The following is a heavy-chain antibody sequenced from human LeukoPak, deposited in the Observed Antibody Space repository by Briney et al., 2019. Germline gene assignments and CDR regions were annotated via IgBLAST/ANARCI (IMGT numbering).Heavy chain of an antibody. V-gene: IGHV3-74*01. D-gene: IGHD3-22*01. CDR3: ARDKSSGYWFIDY. J-gene: IGHJ4*02. Sequence: GGSMRLSCAASGFTFSSHWMHSVRQAPGKGLVWVSRINSDGSSTNYADAVKVRFTVSRDNAKNTLYLQVNSLRAEDTAVYYCARDKSSGYWFIDYWGQGTLVTVSS. CDR2: INSDGSST. CDR1: GFTFSSHW.